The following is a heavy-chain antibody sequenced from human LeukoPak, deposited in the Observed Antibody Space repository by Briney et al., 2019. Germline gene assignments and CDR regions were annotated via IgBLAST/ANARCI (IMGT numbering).Heavy chain of an antibody. Sequence: PGGSLRLSCAASGFTFSSYAMSWVRQAPGKGLEWVSGISGSGGSTYYADPVKGRFTISRDKSKNTLYLQMNNLRAEGTAIYYCAKDSNVVYGSAWYPYYFDFWGQGALVTVSS. CDR1: GFTFSSYA. J-gene: IGHJ4*02. CDR2: ISGSGGST. CDR3: AKDSNVVYGSAWYPYYFDF. D-gene: IGHD6-19*01. V-gene: IGHV3-23*01.